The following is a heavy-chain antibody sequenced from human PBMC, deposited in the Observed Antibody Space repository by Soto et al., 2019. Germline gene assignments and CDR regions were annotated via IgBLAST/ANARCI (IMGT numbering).Heavy chain of an antibody. CDR2: IYYSGST. J-gene: IGHJ5*02. Sequence: QVQLQESGPGLVKPSETLSLTCTVSGGSISSYYWSWIRQPPGKGLEWIGYIYYSGSTNYNPSLKSRVTISVDTSKNQFSLKLSSVTAADTAVYYCARGGQQLATNWFDPWGQGTLVTVSS. CDR1: GGSISSYY. V-gene: IGHV4-59*01. CDR3: ARGGQQLATNWFDP. D-gene: IGHD6-13*01.